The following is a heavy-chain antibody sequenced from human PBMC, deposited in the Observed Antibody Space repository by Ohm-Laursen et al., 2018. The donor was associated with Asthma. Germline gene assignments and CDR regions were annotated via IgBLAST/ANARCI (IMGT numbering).Heavy chain of an antibody. V-gene: IGHV4-31*03. J-gene: IGHJ2*01. CDR2: IYYSGST. D-gene: IGHD3-16*01. Sequence: SDTLSLTCTVSGGSISSGGYYWSWIRQHPGKGLEWIGYIYYSGSTYYNPSLKSRVTISVDTSKNQFSLKLSSVTAADTAVYYCARDWGKLKSRYFDLWGRGTLVTVSS. CDR1: GGSISSGGYY. CDR3: ARDWGKLKSRYFDL.